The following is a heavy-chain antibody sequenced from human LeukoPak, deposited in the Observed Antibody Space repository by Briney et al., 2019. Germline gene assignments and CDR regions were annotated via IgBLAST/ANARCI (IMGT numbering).Heavy chain of an antibody. CDR3: AKNGDRGAYCSGGSCYPYYYYYMDV. CDR1: GFTFSSYA. CDR2: ISGSGGST. V-gene: IGHV3-23*01. J-gene: IGHJ6*03. D-gene: IGHD2-15*01. Sequence: QPGGSLRLSCAASGFTFSSYAMSWVRQAPGKGLEWVSAISGSGGSTYYADSVKGRFTISRDNSKNTLYLQMNSLRAEDTAVYYCAKNGDRGAYCSGGSCYPYYYYYMDVWGKGTTVTISS.